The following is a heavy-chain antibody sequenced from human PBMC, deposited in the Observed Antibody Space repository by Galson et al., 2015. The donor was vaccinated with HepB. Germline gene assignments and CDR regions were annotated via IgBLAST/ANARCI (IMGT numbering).Heavy chain of an antibody. D-gene: IGHD3-16*01. Sequence: SLRLSCAASGFKFSSHGMNWVRQAPGKGLEWVSVIYSGGSTYYADSVKGRFTISRDNSKNTLYLQMNSLRAEDTAVYYCAREGALGGAFDIWGQGTMVTVSS. CDR3: AREGALGGAFDI. V-gene: IGHV3-53*01. J-gene: IGHJ3*02. CDR1: GFKFSSHG. CDR2: IYSGGST.